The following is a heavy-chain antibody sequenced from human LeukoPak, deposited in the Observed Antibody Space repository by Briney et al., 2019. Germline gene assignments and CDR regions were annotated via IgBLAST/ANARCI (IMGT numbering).Heavy chain of an antibody. CDR2: FSGSGGNT. CDR1: GFTFSTYA. J-gene: IGHJ6*03. D-gene: IGHD6-13*01. V-gene: IGHV3-23*01. CDR3: AKGVAAIGTVHYYYYMDV. Sequence: PGGSLRLSCAASGFTFSTYAMSWVRQAPGKGLEWVSSFSGSGGNTYYADSVKGRFTISRDNSKNTLYLQMNSLRAEDTAVYFCAKGVAAIGTVHYYYYMDVWGKGTTVTVSS.